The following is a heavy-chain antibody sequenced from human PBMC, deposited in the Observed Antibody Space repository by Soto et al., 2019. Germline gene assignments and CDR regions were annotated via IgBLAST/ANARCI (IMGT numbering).Heavy chain of an antibody. CDR2: ISKSDYT. Sequence: PGGSLRLSCTVSGFAFNNYGINWVRQAPGKGLEWVSSISKSDYTYYSDSVKGRFAISRDNAKSSVSLRMNTLRVEDTAVYYCAREDSIIIPAVSDFWGQGTLVTVSS. CDR3: AREDSIIIPAVSDF. CDR1: GFAFNNYG. J-gene: IGHJ4*02. D-gene: IGHD2-2*01. V-gene: IGHV3-21*01.